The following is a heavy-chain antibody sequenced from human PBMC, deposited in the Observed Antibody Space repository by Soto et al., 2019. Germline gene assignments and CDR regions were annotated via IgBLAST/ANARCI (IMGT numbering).Heavy chain of an antibody. CDR1: GYTLTELS. V-gene: IGHV1-24*01. Sequence: GASVKVSCKVSGYTLTELSMHCVRQAPGKGLEWMGGFDPEDGETIYAQKFQGRVTMTEDTSTDTAYMELSSLRSEDTAVYYCATHVGYCSGGSCYRVDYWGQGTQVTVSS. J-gene: IGHJ4*02. CDR2: FDPEDGET. CDR3: ATHVGYCSGGSCYRVDY. D-gene: IGHD2-15*01.